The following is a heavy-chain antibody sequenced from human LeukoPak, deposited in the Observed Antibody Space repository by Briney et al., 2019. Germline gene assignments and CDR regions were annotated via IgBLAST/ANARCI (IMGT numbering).Heavy chain of an antibody. CDR2: IYPGDFDT. CDR3: AKPSFYDIPLGTFDI. J-gene: IGHJ3*02. V-gene: IGHV5-51*01. CDR1: GYNFTNFW. Sequence: GESLKISCKGSGYNFTNFWIGWVRQMPGKGLEWMGIIYPGDFDTRYSPSFQGQVTLSADRSISTAYLQWSSLKASDTAMYYCAKPSFYDIPLGTFDIWGQGTMVTVSS. D-gene: IGHD3-9*01.